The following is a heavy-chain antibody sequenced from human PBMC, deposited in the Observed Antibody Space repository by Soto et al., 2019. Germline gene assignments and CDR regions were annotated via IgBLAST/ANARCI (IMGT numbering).Heavy chain of an antibody. CDR3: TRDVGWGDFDI. CDR1: AFSFSNFW. Sequence: EVQLVESGGGLVQPGGSLRLSCAASAFSFSNFWMAWVRQTPGKGPEWVATIKDDGSEKYYVHSLKGRFTVSRDNAENSLYLQMNSLRVEDTAIYYWTRDVGWGDFDIWGQGTMVIVSS. CDR2: IKDDGSEK. V-gene: IGHV3-7*01. D-gene: IGHD6-19*01. J-gene: IGHJ3*02.